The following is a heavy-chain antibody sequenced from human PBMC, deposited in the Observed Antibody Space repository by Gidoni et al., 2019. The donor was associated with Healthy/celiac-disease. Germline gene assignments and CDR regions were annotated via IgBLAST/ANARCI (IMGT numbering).Heavy chain of an antibody. CDR3: ARDHREGWIYYYYGMDV. CDR1: GGPISRSNW. Sequence: QVQLQESGPGLVKPSGTLSLTCAVSGGPISRSNWWSWVRQPPGKGLEWIGEIYHSGSTNYNPSLKSRVTISVDKSKNQFSLKLSSVTAADTAVYYCARDHREGWIYYYYGMDVWGQGTTVTVSS. V-gene: IGHV4-4*02. J-gene: IGHJ6*02. D-gene: IGHD5-12*01. CDR2: IYHSGST.